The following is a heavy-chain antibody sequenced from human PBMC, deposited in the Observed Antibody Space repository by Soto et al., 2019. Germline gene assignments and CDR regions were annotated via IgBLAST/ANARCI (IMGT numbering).Heavy chain of an antibody. J-gene: IGHJ4*02. CDR1: GGSFSGYY. V-gene: IGHV4-34*01. Sequence: SETLSLTCAVYGGSFSGYYWSWIRQPPGKGLEWIGEINHSGSTNYNPSLKSRVTISVDTSKNQFSLKLSSVTAADTAVYYCARGIRGDDIRVPARRISYPTRFYFDYWGQGTLVTVSS. CDR3: ARGIRGDDIRVPARRISYPTRFYFDY. D-gene: IGHD2-15*01. CDR2: INHSGST.